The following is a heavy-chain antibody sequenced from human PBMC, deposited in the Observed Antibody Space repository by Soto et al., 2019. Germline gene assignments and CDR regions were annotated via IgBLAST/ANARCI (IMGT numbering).Heavy chain of an antibody. V-gene: IGHV3-11*01. D-gene: IGHD6-19*01. J-gene: IGHJ4*02. CDR2: ITSSGSTI. CDR3: ARENEQWVAADS. CDR1: GFTFSDYY. Sequence: GGSLRLSCAASGFTFSDYYMSWIRQAPGKGLEWVSYITSSGSTIYYADSVKGRFTISRDNAKNSLYLQMNSLRAEDTAVYYCARENEQWVAADSWGQGTLVTVS.